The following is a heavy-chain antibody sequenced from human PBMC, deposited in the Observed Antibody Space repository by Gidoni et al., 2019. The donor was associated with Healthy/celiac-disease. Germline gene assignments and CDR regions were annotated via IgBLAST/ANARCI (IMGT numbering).Heavy chain of an antibody. Sequence: QVQLVQSGAAVKQPGSAVKVSCKASGGTFSSYAIRWVRQAPGQGLEWMGGIIPIFGTANYAQKCQGRVTITADESTSTAYMELSSLRSEDTAVYYCARGGGITMIPYYYYGMDVWGQGTTVTVSS. CDR3: ARGGGITMIPYYYYGMDV. CDR2: IIPIFGTA. CDR1: GGTFSSYA. D-gene: IGHD3-22*01. J-gene: IGHJ6*02. V-gene: IGHV1-69*01.